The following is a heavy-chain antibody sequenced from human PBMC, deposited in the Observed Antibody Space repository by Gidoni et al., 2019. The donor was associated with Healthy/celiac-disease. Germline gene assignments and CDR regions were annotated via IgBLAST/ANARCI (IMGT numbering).Heavy chain of an antibody. CDR2: IYYTGST. Sequence: QLQLQESRPGLGKPSETLFLNCTVAGGSISSTRYYWGGIRQPPGKGLEWIGSIYYTGSTYYNPSLRSLVTISVDTSKDQFSLKLSSVTAADTAVYYCATRGAYSSSWLVWGQGTLVTVSS. D-gene: IGHD6-13*01. J-gene: IGHJ4*02. CDR3: ATRGAYSSSWLV. CDR1: GGSISSTRYY. V-gene: IGHV4-39*01.